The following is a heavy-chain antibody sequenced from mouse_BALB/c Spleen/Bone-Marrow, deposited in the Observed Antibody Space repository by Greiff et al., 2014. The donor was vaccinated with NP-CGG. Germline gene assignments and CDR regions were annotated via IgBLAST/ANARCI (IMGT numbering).Heavy chain of an antibody. D-gene: IGHD2-4*01. CDR3: TRGDDYDEEFAY. Sequence: QVQLQQSGAELVKPGASVKLSCKASGYTFTSYYMYWVKQRPGQGLEWIGGINPSNGGTNFNERFKSKATLTVDKSPSTACMQLSSLTSEDSAVYYCTRGDDYDEEFAYWGQGTLVTVSA. CDR2: INPSNGGT. J-gene: IGHJ3*01. CDR1: GYTFTSYY. V-gene: IGHV1S81*02.